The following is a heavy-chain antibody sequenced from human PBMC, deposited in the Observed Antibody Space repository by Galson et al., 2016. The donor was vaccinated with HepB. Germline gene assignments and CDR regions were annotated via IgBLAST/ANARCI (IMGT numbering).Heavy chain of an antibody. CDR1: GFTFSSYA. V-gene: IGHV3-23*01. J-gene: IGHJ4*02. D-gene: IGHD3-3*01. CDR3: AKYPNLEWLSTFHY. Sequence: SLRLSCAASGFTFSSYAMAWVRQAPGKGLEWVSSLSGSGGDTYYADSVKGRFTISRDNSKNMLYLQMNSLRAEDTAVYYCAKYPNLEWLSTFHYWGQGTLVTASS. CDR2: LSGSGGDT.